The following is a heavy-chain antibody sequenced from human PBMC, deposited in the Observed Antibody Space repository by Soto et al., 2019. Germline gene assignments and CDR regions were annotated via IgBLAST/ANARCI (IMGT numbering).Heavy chain of an antibody. D-gene: IGHD3-22*01. J-gene: IGHJ4*02. Sequence: WWSLRLSCSASVFTFSTYGMHWVRQAPGKGLEWVAFIQYHGINKDYADSVKGRFTISRDNSRNTLYLQMNSLRAEDTAVYYCARGLDYDSSGYYLDFWGQGALVTVSS. CDR3: ARGLDYDSSGYYLDF. V-gene: IGHV3-33*05. CDR1: VFTFSTYG. CDR2: IQYHGINK.